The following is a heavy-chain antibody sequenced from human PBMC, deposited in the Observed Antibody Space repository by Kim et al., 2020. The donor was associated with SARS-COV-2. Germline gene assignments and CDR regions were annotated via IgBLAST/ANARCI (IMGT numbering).Heavy chain of an antibody. Sequence: ASVKVSCKASGYTFAAYGISWVRQARGQGLEWMGGIGAYNGMSDYGQTFHDRITMTTDISSSIAYLEVRSLRSDDTAIYYCARGGRGDHFYNGRDVWGQGTAVIVS. D-gene: IGHD2-21*02. CDR3: ARGGRGDHFYNGRDV. J-gene: IGHJ6*02. CDR1: GYTFAAYG. CDR2: IGAYNGMS. V-gene: IGHV1-18*01.